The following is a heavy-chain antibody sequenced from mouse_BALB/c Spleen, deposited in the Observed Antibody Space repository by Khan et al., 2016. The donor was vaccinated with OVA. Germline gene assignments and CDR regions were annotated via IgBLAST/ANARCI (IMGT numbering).Heavy chain of an antibody. CDR1: GFNIKDTY. D-gene: IGHD2-3*01. CDR2: IAPANGNT. Sequence: VQLKQSGAELVKPGASVKLSCTASGFNIKDTYLHWVKQRPEQGLEWIGRIAPANGNTQYDPKFQGKATIISDTSSNTSYLQLNSLTSEDTAVYYGARPSYDPRDFEVWGAGTTVTVSS. V-gene: IGHV14-3*02. J-gene: IGHJ1*01. CDR3: ARPSYDPRDFEV.